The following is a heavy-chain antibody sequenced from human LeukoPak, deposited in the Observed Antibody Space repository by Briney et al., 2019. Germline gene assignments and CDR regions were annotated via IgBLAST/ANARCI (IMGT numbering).Heavy chain of an antibody. D-gene: IGHD3-10*01. V-gene: IGHV4-59*01. CDR2: IYYSGST. CDR1: GGSISNYY. CDR3: ARGWFGGLVDY. Sequence: SETLSLTCTVSGGSISNYYWSWIRQPPGKGLEWIGYIYYSGSTNYNPSLRSRVTISVDTSKNQFSLKLSSVTAADTAVYYCARGWFGGLVDYWGQGTLVTVSS. J-gene: IGHJ4*02.